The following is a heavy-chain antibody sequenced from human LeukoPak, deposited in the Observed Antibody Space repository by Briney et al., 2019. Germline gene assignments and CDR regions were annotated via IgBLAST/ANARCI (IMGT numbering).Heavy chain of an antibody. J-gene: IGHJ4*02. CDR2: ISGSGGST. Sequence: GGSLRLSCAASGFTFSSYAMSWVRQAPGQELEWVSAISGSGGSTYYADSVRGRFTISRDNSKNTLYLQMNSLRAEDTAVYYCAKGEEYSSGWYGYFDYWGQGTLVTVSS. CDR1: GFTFSSYA. V-gene: IGHV3-23*01. D-gene: IGHD6-19*01. CDR3: AKGEEYSSGWYGYFDY.